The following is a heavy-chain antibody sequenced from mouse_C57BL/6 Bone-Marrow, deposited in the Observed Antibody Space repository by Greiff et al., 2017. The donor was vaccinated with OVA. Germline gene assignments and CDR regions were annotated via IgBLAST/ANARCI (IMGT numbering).Heavy chain of an antibody. Sequence: EVQLQQSGGGLVQPGGSLKLSCAASGFTFSDYGMAWVRQAPRKGPEWVAFISNLAYSIYYADTVTGRFTISRENAKNTLYLEMSSLRSEETAMYYCARRRDDGYYYAMDYWGQGTSVTVSS. J-gene: IGHJ4*01. D-gene: IGHD2-3*01. V-gene: IGHV5-15*01. CDR1: GFTFSDYG. CDR3: ARRRDDGYYYAMDY. CDR2: ISNLAYSI.